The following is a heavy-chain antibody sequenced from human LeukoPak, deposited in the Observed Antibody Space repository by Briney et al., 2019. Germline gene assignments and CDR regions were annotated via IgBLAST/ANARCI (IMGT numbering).Heavy chain of an antibody. CDR1: GFTFSSYA. J-gene: IGHJ6*02. Sequence: GGSLRLSCAASGFTFSSYAMSWVRQAPGKGLEWVSAISGSGGSTYYADSVKGRFTISRDNSKNTLYLQMNSLRAEDTAVYYCAKASCSGGSCYYYGMDVWGQGTTVTVSS. CDR3: AKASCSGGSCYYYGMDV. CDR2: ISGSGGST. V-gene: IGHV3-23*01. D-gene: IGHD2-15*01.